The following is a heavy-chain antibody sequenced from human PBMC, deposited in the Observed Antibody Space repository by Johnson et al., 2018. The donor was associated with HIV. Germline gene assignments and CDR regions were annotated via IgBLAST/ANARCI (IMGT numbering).Heavy chain of an antibody. Sequence: DVQVVESGGVVVQPGGSLRLSCAASGFTFDDYTMHWVRQAPGKGLEWVSLISWDGGSPYYADSVKGRLTISRDNSKHSLYLQMNSLRPEDTALYYFANPPLWTGDQTAFDIWGQGTMVTVSS. CDR3: ANPPLWTGDQTAFDI. CDR2: ISWDGGSP. D-gene: IGHD3/OR15-3a*01. V-gene: IGHV3-43*01. CDR1: GFTFDDYT. J-gene: IGHJ3*02.